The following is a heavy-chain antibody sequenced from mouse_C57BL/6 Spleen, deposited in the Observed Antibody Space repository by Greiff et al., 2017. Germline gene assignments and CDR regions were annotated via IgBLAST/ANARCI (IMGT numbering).Heavy chain of an antibody. Sequence: QVQLQQSGPGLVQPSQSLSITCTVSGFSLTSYGVHWVRQSPGKGLEWLGVIWSGGSTDYNAAFISRLSISKDNSKSQVFFKMNSLQADDTAIYYCARKDKGGAMDYWGQGTSVTVSS. J-gene: IGHJ4*01. CDR2: IWSGGST. CDR1: GFSLTSYG. V-gene: IGHV2-2*01. CDR3: ARKDKGGAMDY.